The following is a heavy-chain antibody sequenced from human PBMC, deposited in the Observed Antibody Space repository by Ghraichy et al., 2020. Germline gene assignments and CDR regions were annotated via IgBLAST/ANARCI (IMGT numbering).Heavy chain of an antibody. CDR2: IKQDGSEK. Sequence: GGSLRLSCAASGFTFSSYWMSWVRQAPGKGLEWVANIKQDGSEKYYVDSVKGRFTISRDNAKNSLYLQMNSLRAEDTAVYYCARAIVVVPAATLYWYFDLWGRGTLVTVSS. CDR1: GFTFSSYW. V-gene: IGHV3-7*04. D-gene: IGHD2-2*01. J-gene: IGHJ2*01. CDR3: ARAIVVVPAATLYWYFDL.